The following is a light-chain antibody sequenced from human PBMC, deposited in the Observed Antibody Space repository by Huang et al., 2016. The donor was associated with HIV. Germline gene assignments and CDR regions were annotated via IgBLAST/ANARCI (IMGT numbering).Light chain of an antibody. CDR3: QQYDNGPIA. Sequence: EIVMTQSPATLSVSPGERATLSCRASQRVSSNLAWYQQKHGQAPRLLIYGASNRVTGVPARFSGSGSGTEFTLTISSLQSEDFAVYYCQQYDNGPIAFGQGTRLEI. V-gene: IGKV3-15*01. CDR1: QRVSSN. J-gene: IGKJ5*01. CDR2: GAS.